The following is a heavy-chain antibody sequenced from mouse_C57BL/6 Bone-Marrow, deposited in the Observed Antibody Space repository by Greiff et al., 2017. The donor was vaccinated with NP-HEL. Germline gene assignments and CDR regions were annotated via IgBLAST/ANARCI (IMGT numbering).Heavy chain of an antibody. CDR3: ARADGYYGRFAY. CDR2: IHPNSGST. CDR1: GYTFTSYW. V-gene: IGHV1-64*01. J-gene: IGHJ3*01. Sequence: VQLQQSGAELVKPGASVKLSCKASGYTFTSYWMHWVKQRPGQGLEWIGMIHPNSGSTNYNEKFKSKATLTVDKSSSTAYMQLSSLTSEDSAVYYCARADGYYGRFAYWGQGTLVTVSA. D-gene: IGHD2-3*01.